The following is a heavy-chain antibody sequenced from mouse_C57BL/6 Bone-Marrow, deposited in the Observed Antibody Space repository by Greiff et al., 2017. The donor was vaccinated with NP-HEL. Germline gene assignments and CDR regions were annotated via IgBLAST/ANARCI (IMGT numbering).Heavy chain of an antibody. CDR2: FYPGSGSI. V-gene: IGHV1-62-2*01. D-gene: IGHD1-1*01. J-gene: IGHJ4*01. CDR3: ARHEDPIYYDGSSYMDY. Sequence: VQLQQSGAELVKPGASVKLSCKASGYTFTEYTIHWVKQRSGQGLEWIGWFYPGSGSIKYNEKFKDKATLTADKSSSTVYMELSRLTSEDSAVYFCARHEDPIYYDGSSYMDYWGQGTSVTVSS. CDR1: GYTFTEYT.